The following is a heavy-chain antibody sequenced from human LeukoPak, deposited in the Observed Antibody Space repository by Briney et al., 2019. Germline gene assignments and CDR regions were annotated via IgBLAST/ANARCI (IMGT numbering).Heavy chain of an antibody. D-gene: IGHD3-22*01. Sequence: SETLSLTCTVSGGSISSYYWSWIRQPPGKGLEWIGYIYYSGSTNYNPSLKSRVTISVDTSKNQFSLKLSSVTAADTAVYYCARAYYDSSGYYPYWGQGTLVTVSS. CDR3: ARAYYDSSGYYPY. CDR1: GGSISSYY. V-gene: IGHV4-59*08. CDR2: IYYSGST. J-gene: IGHJ4*02.